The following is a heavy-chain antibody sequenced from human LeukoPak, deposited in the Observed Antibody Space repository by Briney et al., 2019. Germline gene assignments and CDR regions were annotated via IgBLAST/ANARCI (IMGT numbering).Heavy chain of an antibody. V-gene: IGHV4-4*07. CDR1: GGSISSYY. D-gene: IGHD5-12*01. CDR3: ARAEPRGYDCCVYDY. Sequence: PSETLSLTCTVSGGSISSYYWSWIRQPARKGLEWIGRIYTSGSTNYNPSLKSRVTMSVDTSKNQFSLKLSSVTAADTAVYYCARAEPRGYDCCVYDYWGQGTLVTVSS. J-gene: IGHJ4*02. CDR2: IYTSGST.